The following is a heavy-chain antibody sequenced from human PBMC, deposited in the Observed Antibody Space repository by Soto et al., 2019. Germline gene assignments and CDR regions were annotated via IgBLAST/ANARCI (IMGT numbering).Heavy chain of an antibody. CDR2: IIPIFGTA. D-gene: IGHD3-9*01. V-gene: IGHV1-69*13. CDR1: GGTFISYS. J-gene: IGHJ4*02. CDR3: ARHMTGYYLFDY. Sequence: ASVNVSFKASGGTFISYSISWVRQAPGQGLECMGWIIPIFGTANYAQKFQGRVTITADESTSTAYMELSSLRSEDTAVYYCARHMTGYYLFDYWGQGTLVTVS.